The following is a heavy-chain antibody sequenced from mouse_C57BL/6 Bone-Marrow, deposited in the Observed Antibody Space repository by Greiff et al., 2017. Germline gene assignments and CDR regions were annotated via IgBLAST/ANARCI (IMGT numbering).Heavy chain of an antibody. V-gene: IGHV1-54*01. J-gene: IGHJ4*01. D-gene: IGHD2-3*01. CDR2: INPGSGGP. Sequence: VQLQQSGAELVRPGTSVKVSCKASGYAFTNYLIEWVKQRPGQGLEWIGVINPGSGGPNYNEKFKGQGTLTAGNSSSTAYMQLISLTSEDSAVYFCARYGCYYPIYYARDYGGQGTSVTVSA. CDR1: GYAFTNYL. CDR3: ARYGCYYPIYYARDY.